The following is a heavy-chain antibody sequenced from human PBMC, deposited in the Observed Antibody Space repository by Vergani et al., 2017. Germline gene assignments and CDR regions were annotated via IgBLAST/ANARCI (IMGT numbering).Heavy chain of an antibody. D-gene: IGHD2-2*02. V-gene: IGHV4-31*03. J-gene: IGHJ5*02. CDR1: GGSISSGGYY. Sequence: QVQLQESGPGLVKPSQTLSLTCTVSGGSISSGGYYWSWIRQHPGKGLEWIGYIYCSGSTYYNPSLKSRVTISVDTSKNQFSLKLSSVTDADTAVYYCAREQVVVVPAAIHWRWFDPWGQGTLVTVSS. CDR2: IYCSGST. CDR3: AREQVVVVPAAIHWRWFDP.